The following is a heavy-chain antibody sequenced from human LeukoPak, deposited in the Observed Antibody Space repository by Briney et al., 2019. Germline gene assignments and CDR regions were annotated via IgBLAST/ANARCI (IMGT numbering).Heavy chain of an antibody. V-gene: IGHV1-46*01. Sequence: ASVKVSCKASGYTFTSYYMHWVRQAPGQGLEWMGIINPGGGSTSYAQKFQGRVTMTRDTSTSTVYMELSSLRSEDTAVYYCARVLRSGHKGGYFDYWGQGTLVTVSS. J-gene: IGHJ4*02. CDR1: GYTFTSYY. CDR2: INPGGGST. CDR3: ARVLRSGHKGGYFDY. D-gene: IGHD5-18*01.